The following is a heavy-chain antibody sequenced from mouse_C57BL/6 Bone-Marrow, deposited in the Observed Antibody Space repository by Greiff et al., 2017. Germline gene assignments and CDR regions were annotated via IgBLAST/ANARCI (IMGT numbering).Heavy chain of an antibody. Sequence: QVQLQQPGAELVKPGASVKLSCKASGYTFTSYWMHWVKQRPGQGLEWIGMIHPNSGSTNYNEKFKSKATLTVDKSSSTAYMQLSSLTSEDSAVYYCTRWSYGSYRDYWGQGTTLTVSS. V-gene: IGHV1-64*01. CDR2: IHPNSGST. CDR1: GYTFTSYW. CDR3: TRWSYGSYRDY. D-gene: IGHD1-1*02. J-gene: IGHJ2*01.